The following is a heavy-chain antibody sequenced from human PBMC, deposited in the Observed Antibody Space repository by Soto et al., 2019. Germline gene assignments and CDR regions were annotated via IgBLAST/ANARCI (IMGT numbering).Heavy chain of an antibody. V-gene: IGHV4-39*01. D-gene: IGHD1-1*01. CDR1: GGSIVTGSYY. CDR2: IYYSGNT. J-gene: IGHJ6*02. CDR3: ARLPKEYNYYGMDV. Sequence: PSETLSLTCTVSGGSIVTGSYYWGWIRQPPGKGLEWLGHIYYSGNTYYPPSLKSRVTISVDTSKNQFSLRLSSVTAADTAVYYCARLPKEYNYYGMDVWGQGTTVTVSS.